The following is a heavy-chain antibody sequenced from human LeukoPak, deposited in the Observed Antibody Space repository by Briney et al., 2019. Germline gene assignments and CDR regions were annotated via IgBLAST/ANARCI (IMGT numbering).Heavy chain of an antibody. V-gene: IGHV3-30*02. J-gene: IGHJ3*02. D-gene: IGHD3-16*02. CDR3: AKQWSGGVIPDAFDI. CDR2: IRDDGINK. Sequence: GGSLRLSCAASGLLFSNYGMHWVRQAPGKGLEWVAFIRDDGINKYHADSVKGRFTISRDNSKNTLYLQMNSLRDEDTAVYYCAKQWSGGVIPDAFDIWGQGTMVTVSS. CDR1: GLLFSNYG.